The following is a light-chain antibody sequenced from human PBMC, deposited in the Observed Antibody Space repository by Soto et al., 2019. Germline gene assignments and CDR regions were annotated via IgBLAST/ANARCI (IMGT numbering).Light chain of an antibody. CDR2: INN. Sequence: QSVLTQPPSASGTPGQRVTISCSGGTSNIGSNSVYWYQQLPGRAPKLLIYINNERPSGVPDRFSGSKSGTSGSLAISGLRPEDEADYYCAAWDDSLSGPLFGAGTKVTVL. J-gene: IGLJ2*01. CDR3: AAWDDSLSGPL. CDR1: TSNIGSNS. V-gene: IGLV1-47*02.